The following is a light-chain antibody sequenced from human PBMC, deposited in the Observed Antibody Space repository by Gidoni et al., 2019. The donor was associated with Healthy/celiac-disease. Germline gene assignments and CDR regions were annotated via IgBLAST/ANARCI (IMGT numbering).Light chain of an antibody. V-gene: IGKV1-39*01. CDR2: AAS. CDR1: QSISSY. J-gene: IGKJ2*01. CDR3: QHSYSTPLYT. Sequence: DIQMTQSPSSLSASVGDRVTITCRASQSISSYLNWYQQKPGKAPKLLIYAASSLPSGVPSRFSGSGSGTDFTLTISSLQPEDFATYYCQHSYSTPLYTFGQGTKLESK.